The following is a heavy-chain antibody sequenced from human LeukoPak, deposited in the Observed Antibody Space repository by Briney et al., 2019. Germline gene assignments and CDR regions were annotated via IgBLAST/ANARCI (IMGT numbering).Heavy chain of an antibody. CDR3: AREDIVVVPAAGNYYYGMDV. J-gene: IGHJ6*02. CDR2: ISSSGSTI. CDR1: GFTFSSYE. V-gene: IGHV3-48*03. D-gene: IGHD2-2*01. Sequence: PGGSLRLSCAASGFTFSSYEMNWVRQAPGKGLEWVSYISSSGSTIYYADSVKGRFTISRDNAKNSLYLQMNSLRAEDTAVYYCAREDIVVVPAAGNYYYGMDVWGQGTTVTVSS.